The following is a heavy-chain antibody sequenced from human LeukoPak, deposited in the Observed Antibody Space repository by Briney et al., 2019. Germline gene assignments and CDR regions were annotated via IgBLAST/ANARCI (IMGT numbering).Heavy chain of an antibody. Sequence: GGSLRLSCAASGFTFSSYGMHWVRQAPGKGLEWVAVISYDGSNKYYADSVKGRFTISRDNSKNTLYLQMNSLRAEDTAVYYCAKTPSIAAAGTDFDYWGQGTLVTVSS. J-gene: IGHJ4*02. CDR1: GFTFSSYG. CDR3: AKTPSIAAAGTDFDY. D-gene: IGHD6-13*01. CDR2: ISYDGSNK. V-gene: IGHV3-30*18.